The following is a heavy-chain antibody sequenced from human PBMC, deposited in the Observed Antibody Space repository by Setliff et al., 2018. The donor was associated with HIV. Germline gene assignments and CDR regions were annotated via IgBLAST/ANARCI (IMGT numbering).Heavy chain of an antibody. V-gene: IGHV4-34*01. Sequence: SETLSLTCGVSGGSVSAYEWRWIRQPPGKGLEWIGEAIHSGITYNPSLRSRVTISLDTSKNQFSLNLTSVTAADTAVYYCVRGEYYDVSAIYHDDRWGQGTLVTVSS. CDR1: GGSVSAYE. CDR2: AIHSGIT. J-gene: IGHJ4*02. CDR3: VRGEYYDVSAIYHDDR. D-gene: IGHD3-16*01.